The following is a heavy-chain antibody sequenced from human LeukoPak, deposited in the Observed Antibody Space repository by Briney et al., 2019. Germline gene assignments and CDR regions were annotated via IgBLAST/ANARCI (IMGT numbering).Heavy chain of an antibody. J-gene: IGHJ3*02. D-gene: IGHD3-9*01. Sequence: ASVKVSCKVSGYTLTELAMNWVRQAPGKGLEWMGGFDPEDGETIYVQKFQGRVTMTEDTSTDTAYMELSSLRSEDTAVYYCATKSTNYDILTGYPYSDAFDIWGQGTMVTVSS. V-gene: IGHV1-24*01. CDR1: GYTLTELA. CDR3: ATKSTNYDILTGYPYSDAFDI. CDR2: FDPEDGET.